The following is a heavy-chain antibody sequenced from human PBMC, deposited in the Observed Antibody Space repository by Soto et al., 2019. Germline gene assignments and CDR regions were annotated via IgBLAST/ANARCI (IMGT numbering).Heavy chain of an antibody. CDR3: AKDDSGMDV. J-gene: IGHJ6*02. V-gene: IGHV3-43D*04. Sequence: LRLSCAASGFAFDDYAMHWVRQAPGKGLEWVSLISWDGGSTYYADSVKGRFTISRDNSKNSLYLQMNSLRAEDTALYYCAKDDSGMDVWGQGTTVTVSS. CDR2: ISWDGGST. CDR1: GFAFDDYA.